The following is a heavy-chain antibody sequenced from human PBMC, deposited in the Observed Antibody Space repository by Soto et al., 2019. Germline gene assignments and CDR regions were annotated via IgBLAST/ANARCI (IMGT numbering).Heavy chain of an antibody. CDR1: GGTFSSYA. V-gene: IGHV1-69*10. Sequence: VKIACKASGGTFSSYAISWVRQAPGQGLEWMGGIIPIAAIANYTQKFQGRVTITVDKSSTTAYMELSSLRSDDTAVYYCARGSTIVRGAPSWFDPWGQGTLVTVSS. CDR3: ARGSTIVRGAPSWFDP. CDR2: IIPIAAIA. J-gene: IGHJ5*02. D-gene: IGHD3-10*01.